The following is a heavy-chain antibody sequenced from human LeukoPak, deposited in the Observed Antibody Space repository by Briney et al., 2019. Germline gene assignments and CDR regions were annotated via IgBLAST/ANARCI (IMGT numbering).Heavy chain of an antibody. D-gene: IGHD3-3*01. Sequence: ASVKVSCKASGYTFTSYDINWVRQATGQGLEWMGWMNPNSGNTGYAQKFQGRVTITRNTSISTAYMELSSLRSEDTAVYYCARSGTIFGVVIWSDYYYMDVWGKGTTVTVSS. V-gene: IGHV1-8*03. CDR1: GYTFTSYD. J-gene: IGHJ6*03. CDR3: ARSGTIFGVVIWSDYYYMDV. CDR2: MNPNSGNT.